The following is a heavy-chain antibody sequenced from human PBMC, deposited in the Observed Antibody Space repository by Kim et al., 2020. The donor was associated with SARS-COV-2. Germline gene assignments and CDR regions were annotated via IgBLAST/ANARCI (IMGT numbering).Heavy chain of an antibody. CDR1: GFTFSSYS. CDR2: ISSSSSYI. CDR3: ARDASPTYYYDSSEYYYYYYYMDV. V-gene: IGHV3-21*01. Sequence: GGSLRLSCAASGFTFSSYSMNWVRQAPGKGLEWVSSISSSSSYIYYADSVKGRFTISRDNAKNSLYLQMNSLRAEDTAVYYCARDASPTYYYDSSEYYYYYYYMDVRGKGTTVTVSS. D-gene: IGHD3-22*01. J-gene: IGHJ6*03.